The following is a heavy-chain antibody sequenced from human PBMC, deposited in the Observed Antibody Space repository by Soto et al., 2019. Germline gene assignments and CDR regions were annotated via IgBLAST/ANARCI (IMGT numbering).Heavy chain of an antibody. Sequence: SETLSLTCTVSGGSISSYYWSWIRQPPGKGLKWIGYIYYSGSTNYNPSLKSRVTISVDTSKNQFSLKLSSVTAADTAVYYCATTADRGGIVATDYYFDYWGQGTLVTVSS. CDR2: IYYSGST. CDR3: ATTADRGGIVATDYYFDY. CDR1: GGSISSYY. D-gene: IGHD5-12*01. J-gene: IGHJ4*02. V-gene: IGHV4-59*08.